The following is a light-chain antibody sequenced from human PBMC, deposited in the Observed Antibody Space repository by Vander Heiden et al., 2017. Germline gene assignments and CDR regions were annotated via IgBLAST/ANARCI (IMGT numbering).Light chain of an antibody. J-gene: IGKJ4*01. CDR2: AAS. CDR3: QQADSFPRT. CDR1: QGINNW. V-gene: IGKV1D-12*01. Sequence: DIQMTQSPSSVSASVGDRVTITCRASQGINNWLAWYQQKPGKAPSLLIYAASSLQSGVPSRFSGRGFGTHFTLTINSLQPEDFATYYCQQADSFPRTFGGGNRVELK.